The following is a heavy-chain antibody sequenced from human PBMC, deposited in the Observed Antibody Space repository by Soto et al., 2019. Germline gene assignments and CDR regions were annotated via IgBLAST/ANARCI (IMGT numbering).Heavy chain of an antibody. Sequence: EVQLLESGGGLVQPGESLRLSCVASGFTFSSYAMSWVCQAPGKGLEWVSSISSSSSYIYYADSVKGRFTISRDNAKNSLYLQMNSLRAEDTAVYYCARDQPDYYDSSGPADIWGQGTMVTVSS. CDR3: ARDQPDYYDSSGPADI. CDR2: ISSSSSYI. CDR1: GFTFSSYA. D-gene: IGHD3-22*01. V-gene: IGHV3-21*01. J-gene: IGHJ3*02.